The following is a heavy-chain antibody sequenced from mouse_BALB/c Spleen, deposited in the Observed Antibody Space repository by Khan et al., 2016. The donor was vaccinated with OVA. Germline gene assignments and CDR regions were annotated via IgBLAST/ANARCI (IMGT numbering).Heavy chain of an antibody. CDR1: GFSLSTYG. J-gene: IGHJ3*01. D-gene: IGHD2-4*01. CDR3: ARNYDYDEGLTY. CDR2: IWSGGST. Sequence: VQLQESGPGLVQPSQSLSITCTVSGFSLSTYGVHWVRQSPGKGLEWLGVIWSGGSTDYSAAFISRLSISKDNSKSQVFFKMNSLPANDTAIYYGARNYDYDEGLTYWGQGTLVTVSA. V-gene: IGHV2-2*02.